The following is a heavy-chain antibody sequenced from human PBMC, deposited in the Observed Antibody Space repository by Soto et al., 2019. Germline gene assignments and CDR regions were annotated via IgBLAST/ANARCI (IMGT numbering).Heavy chain of an antibody. V-gene: IGHV1-58*01. CDR3: AAAIWRGGYCSSTSCYRGPYYYGMDV. CDR2: IVVGSGNT. J-gene: IGHJ6*02. D-gene: IGHD2-2*02. CDR1: GFTFTSSA. Sequence: SVKVSCKASGFTFTSSAVQWVRQARGQRLEWIGWIVVGSGNTNYAQKFQERVTITRDMSTSTAYMELSSLRSEDTAVYYCAAAIWRGGYCSSTSCYRGPYYYGMDVWGQGTTVTVSS.